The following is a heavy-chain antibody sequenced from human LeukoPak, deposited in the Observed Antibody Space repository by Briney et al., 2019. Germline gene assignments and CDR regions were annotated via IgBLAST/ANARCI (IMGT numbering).Heavy chain of an antibody. CDR2: INPSGGST. Sequence: GASVKVSCKASGYTFTGYYMHWVRQAPGQGLEWMGIINPSGGSTSYAQKFQGRVTMTRDTSTSTVYMELSSLRSEDTAVYYCARDGRFLEWLLPLFDYWGQGTLVTVSS. V-gene: IGHV1-46*01. D-gene: IGHD3-3*01. CDR1: GYTFTGYY. J-gene: IGHJ4*02. CDR3: ARDGRFLEWLLPLFDY.